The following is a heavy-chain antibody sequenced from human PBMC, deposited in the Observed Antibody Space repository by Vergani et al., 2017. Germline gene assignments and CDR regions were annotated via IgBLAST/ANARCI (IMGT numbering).Heavy chain of an antibody. J-gene: IGHJ6*03. Sequence: QLQLQESGSGLVKPSQTLSLTCAVSGGSISSGGYSWSWIRQPPGKGLEWIGYIYHSGSPYYKPSLKSRVTISVDRSKNQFSLKLSSVTAADTAVYYCARNYGGNSHYYYYMDVWGKGTTVTVSS. D-gene: IGHD4-23*01. CDR3: ARNYGGNSHYYYYMDV. CDR1: GGSISSGGYS. V-gene: IGHV4-30-2*01. CDR2: IYHSGSP.